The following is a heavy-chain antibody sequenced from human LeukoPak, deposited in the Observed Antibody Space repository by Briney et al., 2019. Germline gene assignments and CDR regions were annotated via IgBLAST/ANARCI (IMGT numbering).Heavy chain of an antibody. J-gene: IGHJ4*02. D-gene: IGHD3-3*01. V-gene: IGHV4-39*07. Sequence: KCSETLSLTCTVSGGSISSSSYYWGWIRQPPGKGLEWIGSIYYSGSTYYNPSLKSRVTISVDTSKNQFSLKLSSVTAADTAVYYCARGERFLEWLLSTLVGFDYWGQGTLVTVSS. CDR2: IYYSGST. CDR3: ARGERFLEWLLSTLVGFDY. CDR1: GGSISSSSYY.